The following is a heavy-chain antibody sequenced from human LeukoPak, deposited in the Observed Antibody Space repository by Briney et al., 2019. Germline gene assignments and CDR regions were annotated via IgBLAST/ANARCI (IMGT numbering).Heavy chain of an antibody. CDR3: ARGRRGAAALEY. V-gene: IGHV4-34*01. J-gene: IGHJ4*02. D-gene: IGHD6-13*01. CDR2: INNSGGT. CDR1: GGSFSGSY. Sequence: PSETLSLTCAVFGGSFSGSYWRWIRQPPGKGLDWIGEINNSGGTNSTPPLKSRVTISVDTSTNQFSLKLSSVTAADTAVYYCARGRRGAAALEYCGQGTLVTVSS.